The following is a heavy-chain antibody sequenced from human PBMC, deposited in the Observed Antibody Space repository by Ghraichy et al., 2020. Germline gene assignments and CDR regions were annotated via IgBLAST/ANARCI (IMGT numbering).Heavy chain of an antibody. D-gene: IGHD3-22*01. CDR1: SGSFNGYF. J-gene: IGHJ4*02. Sequence: GSLSLTCAVYSGSFNGYFWTWIRQPPGKGLEWIGEINHSGSTNYNPSLKSRVTISVDTSKNQFSLKLNSVTAADTAVYYCTGGYYYDSRGFDYWGQGILVTVSS. CDR2: INHSGST. V-gene: IGHV4-34*01. CDR3: TGGYYYDSRGFDY.